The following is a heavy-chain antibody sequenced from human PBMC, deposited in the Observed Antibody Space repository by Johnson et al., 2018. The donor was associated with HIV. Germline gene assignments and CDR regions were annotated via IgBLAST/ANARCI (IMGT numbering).Heavy chain of an antibody. J-gene: IGHJ3*02. D-gene: IGHD3-9*01. CDR3: ASVYYDILTGYYYDALAI. V-gene: IGHV3-30-3*01. Sequence: QVQLVESGGGVVQPGRSLRLSCAASGFTFSSYAMHWVRQAPGKGLEWVALISYDGSNKYHADSVKGRFTISRDNSKSTLYLQMNSLRPEDTAVYYCASVYYDILTGYYYDALAIWGRGTMVTVSS. CDR1: GFTFSSYA. CDR2: ISYDGSNK.